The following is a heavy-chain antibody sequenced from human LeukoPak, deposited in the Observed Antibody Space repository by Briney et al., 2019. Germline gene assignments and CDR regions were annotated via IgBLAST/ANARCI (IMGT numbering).Heavy chain of an antibody. CDR1: DYSISSSYY. Sequence: PSETLSLTCTVSDYSISSSYYWGWIRQPPGKGLEWFGIIYHSGSTYYNPSLKSRVTISVDTSKNQFSLKLSSVTAADTAVYYCARGFWNSAFDYWGQGTLVTVSS. D-gene: IGHD1-7*01. CDR3: ARGFWNSAFDY. J-gene: IGHJ4*02. V-gene: IGHV4-38-2*02. CDR2: IYHSGST.